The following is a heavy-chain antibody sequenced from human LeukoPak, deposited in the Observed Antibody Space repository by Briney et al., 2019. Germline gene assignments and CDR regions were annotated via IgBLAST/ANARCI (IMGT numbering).Heavy chain of an antibody. D-gene: IGHD6-13*01. Sequence: GGSLRLSCAASGFTFTSYAMSWVRQAPGKGLEWVSAISDSAYSTFYADSVKGRFTVSRDDSQNTLYLQMNSLRAEDTAVYYCAKEHSSSWSGYWGQGTLVTVSS. V-gene: IGHV3-23*01. J-gene: IGHJ4*02. CDR2: ISDSAYST. CDR1: GFTFTSYA. CDR3: AKEHSSSWSGY.